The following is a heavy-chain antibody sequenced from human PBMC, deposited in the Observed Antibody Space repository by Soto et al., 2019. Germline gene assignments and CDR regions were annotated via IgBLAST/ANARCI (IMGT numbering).Heavy chain of an antibody. Sequence: GGSLTLSCAASGFAFSSYAMGWVRQAPGRGLEWVSAISGSAGDTFYPDSLKGRFAISRDNAKNTLYLQMNTLRAEDTSVYYCAFQTMLTSGWLRAFDVWGQGTMVTVSS. CDR3: AFQTMLTSGWLRAFDV. CDR2: ISGSAGDT. D-gene: IGHD6-19*01. J-gene: IGHJ3*01. V-gene: IGHV3-23*01. CDR1: GFAFSSYA.